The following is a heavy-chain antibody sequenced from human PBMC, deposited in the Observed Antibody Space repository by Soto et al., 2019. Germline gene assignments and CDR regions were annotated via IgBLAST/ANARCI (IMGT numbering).Heavy chain of an antibody. CDR2: ISPYNGNT. D-gene: IGHD4-17*01. CDR1: GYTFISYA. Sequence: QVQLVQSGAEVKKPGGSVKVSCKASGYTFISYAISWVRQAPGQGLEWMGWISPYNGNTNYAQKVQGRVTMTTDTSTSTAYMELRSLRSDDTAVYYCARVVGTVTTMFSYYMDVWGKGTTVTVSS. J-gene: IGHJ6*03. V-gene: IGHV1-18*01. CDR3: ARVVGTVTTMFSYYMDV.